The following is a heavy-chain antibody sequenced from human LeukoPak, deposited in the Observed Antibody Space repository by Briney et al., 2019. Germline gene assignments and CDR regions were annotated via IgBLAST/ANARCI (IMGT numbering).Heavy chain of an antibody. D-gene: IGHD4-17*01. CDR1: GGYISSSSYY. CDR2: IYYSGST. CDR3: ARHVNPTVTTKFDY. V-gene: IGHV4-39*01. Sequence: SETLSLTCTVSGGYISSSSYYWGWIRQPPGKGLEWIGSIYYSGSTYYNPSLKSRVTISVDTSKNQFSLKLSSVTAADTAVYYCARHVNPTVTTKFDYWGQGTLVTVSS. J-gene: IGHJ4*02.